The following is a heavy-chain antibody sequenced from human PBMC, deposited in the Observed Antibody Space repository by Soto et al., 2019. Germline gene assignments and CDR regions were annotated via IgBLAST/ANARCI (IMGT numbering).Heavy chain of an antibody. V-gene: IGHV4-31*03. D-gene: IGHD2-21*01. Sequence: QVQLQESGPGLVKPSQTLSLTCTVSGGSISGTFYWHWIRQHPGKGLEWIGYIHDSGNNDYNPSLQRRVTMSVDTSKNQFSRNLNSVTAADTAVYYCARDRWGYGIDYWGQGTPVTVSS. CDR1: GGSISGTFY. CDR2: IHDSGNN. CDR3: ARDRWGYGIDY. J-gene: IGHJ4*02.